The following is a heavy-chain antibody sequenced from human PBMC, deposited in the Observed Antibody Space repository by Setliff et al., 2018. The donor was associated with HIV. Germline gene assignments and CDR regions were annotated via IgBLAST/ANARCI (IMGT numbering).Heavy chain of an antibody. V-gene: IGHV4-61*09. CDR1: GGSISSGSYY. CDR2: IHTSGST. J-gene: IGHJ5*01. Sequence: PSETLSLTCTVSGGSISSGSYYLSWIRQPAGKGLEWIGHIHTSGSTNHNPSLKSRVTISVDTSKNQFSLKLSSVTAADTAVYYCARDLRFDSWGQGTLVTVSS. CDR3: ARDLRFDS.